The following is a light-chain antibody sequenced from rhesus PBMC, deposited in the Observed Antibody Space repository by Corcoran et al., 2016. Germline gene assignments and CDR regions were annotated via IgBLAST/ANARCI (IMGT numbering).Light chain of an antibody. CDR3: QHSYGTPFT. CDR1: ENVNNY. CDR2: GAS. Sequence: DIQMTQSPSSLSASVGDRVTITCRASENVNNYLHWYQQKPGKAPKLLIYGASTLQSGVPSRFIGSGSGTDYTFTISSLQPEDVATYYCQHSYGTPFTFGPGTKLDIK. J-gene: IGKJ3*01. V-gene: IGKV1-74*01.